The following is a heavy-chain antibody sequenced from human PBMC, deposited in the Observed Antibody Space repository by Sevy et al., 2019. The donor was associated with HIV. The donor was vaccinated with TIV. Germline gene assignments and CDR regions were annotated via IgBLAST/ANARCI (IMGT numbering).Heavy chain of an antibody. Sequence: GGSLRLSCKPSGFTFANYAMNWVRQAPGKGLEWVSTIYGTGGVTYYADSVEGRFTISRDNSKNTLYLQMNSLRTEDTAIYYCAGARFDSSGSFDAFDIWGQGTMVTVSS. CDR2: IYGTGGVT. CDR3: AGARFDSSGSFDAFDI. CDR1: GFTFANYA. J-gene: IGHJ3*02. V-gene: IGHV3-23*01. D-gene: IGHD3-22*01.